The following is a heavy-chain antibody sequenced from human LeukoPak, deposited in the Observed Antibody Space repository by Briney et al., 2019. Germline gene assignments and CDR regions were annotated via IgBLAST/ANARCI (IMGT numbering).Heavy chain of an antibody. CDR3: ARDEHQYYSESSGRFDY. V-gene: IGHV3-7*04. Sequence: GSLRLSCVASGFTFSFYWMGWVRQAPGKGLEWVANIKQDGSEKYYVDSVKGRFTISRDNAKNSLYLQMNSLIAEDTAVYYCARDEHQYYSESSGRFDYWGQGTLVTVSS. D-gene: IGHD3-22*01. J-gene: IGHJ4*02. CDR2: IKQDGSEK. CDR1: GFTFSFYW.